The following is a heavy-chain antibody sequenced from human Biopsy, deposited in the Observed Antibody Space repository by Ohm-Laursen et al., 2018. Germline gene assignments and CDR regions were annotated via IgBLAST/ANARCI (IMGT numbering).Heavy chain of an antibody. V-gene: IGHV1-18*01. J-gene: IGHJ6*02. D-gene: IGHD3-3*01. CDR1: GYTFQSYG. CDR3: AGDQVQGVVMVSGYYYGMDV. CDR2: ISAYTTNT. Sequence: ASVKVSCKASGYTFQSYGISWVRQAPGQGLEWMGWISAYTTNTDYAQKFQGRVTLTTDTSTNTAYMELRSLRSDDTAVYYCAGDQVQGVVMVSGYYYGMDVWGQGTKVTVSS.